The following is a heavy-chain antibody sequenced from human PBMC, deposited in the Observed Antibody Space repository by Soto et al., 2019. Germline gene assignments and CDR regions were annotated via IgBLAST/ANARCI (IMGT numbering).Heavy chain of an antibody. J-gene: IGHJ6*02. CDR2: IYYSGST. CDR3: AKQTRGTVVTRGYYYGMDV. Sequence: SETLSLTCAVSGGSISSSSYYWGWIRQPPGKGLEWIGSIYYSGSTYYNPSLKSRVTISVDTSKNQFSLKLSSVTAADTAVYYCAKQTRGTVVTRGYYYGMDVWGQGTTVTVSS. D-gene: IGHD2-21*02. CDR1: GGSISSSSYY. V-gene: IGHV4-39*01.